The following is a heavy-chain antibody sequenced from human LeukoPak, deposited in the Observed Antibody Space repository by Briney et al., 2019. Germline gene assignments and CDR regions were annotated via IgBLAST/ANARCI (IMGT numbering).Heavy chain of an antibody. CDR1: GYSISSAYS. Sequence: KASETLSLTCTVFGYSISSAYSWGWIRQPPGKGLEWIGSIYHNGHTYYNSSLKSRVTISVDTSENQFSLKLSSVTAADTAVYYCASYKTYYDSSGNPFDYWGQGTLVTVSS. CDR2: IYHNGHT. V-gene: IGHV4-38-2*02. CDR3: ASYKTYYDSSGNPFDY. J-gene: IGHJ4*02. D-gene: IGHD3-22*01.